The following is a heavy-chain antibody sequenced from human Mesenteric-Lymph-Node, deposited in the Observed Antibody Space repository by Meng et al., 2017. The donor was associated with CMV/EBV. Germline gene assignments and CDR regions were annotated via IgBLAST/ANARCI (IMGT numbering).Heavy chain of an antibody. CDR1: GFTFSSYS. Sequence: GESLKISCEGSGFTFSSYSMNWVRRAPGKGLEWVSYISRGSETIYYADSVRGRFTISRDNAKNSLYLQMNSLRAEDTAVYYCATLVNPYWGQGTVVTVSS. CDR2: ISRGSETI. J-gene: IGHJ4*02. D-gene: IGHD2-8*02. V-gene: IGHV3-48*04. CDR3: ATLVNPY.